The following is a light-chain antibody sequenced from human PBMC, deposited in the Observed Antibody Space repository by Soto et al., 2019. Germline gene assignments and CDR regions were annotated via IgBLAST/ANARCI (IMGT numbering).Light chain of an antibody. V-gene: IGLV2-14*01. CDR1: SGDVGGYDY. J-gene: IGLJ1*01. CDR3: GSYTSSSTYV. CDR2: EVT. Sequence: QSALTQPASLSGSPGQSIAISCTGTSGDVGGYDYVSWYQQHPDKAPKLMIYEVTKRPSWVSNRFSGSKSGNTASLTISGLQAEDEADYYCGSYTSSSTYVFGTGTKVTVL.